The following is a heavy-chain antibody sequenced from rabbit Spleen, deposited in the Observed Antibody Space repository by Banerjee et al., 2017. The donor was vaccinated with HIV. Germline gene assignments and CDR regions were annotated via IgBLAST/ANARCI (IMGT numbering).Heavy chain of an antibody. CDR1: GFTISSSYY. Sequence: QEQLEESGGGLVQPEGSLALTCKASGFTISSSYYMCWVRQAPGKGLEWIACIDGDSSGSTYYASWAKGRFTVSKTSSTTVDLKMTSLTAADTATYFCARGYAASGWYNDLWGQGTLVTVS. V-gene: IGHV1S45*01. J-gene: IGHJ4*01. CDR2: IDGDSSGST. CDR3: ARGYAASGWYNDL. D-gene: IGHD8-1*01.